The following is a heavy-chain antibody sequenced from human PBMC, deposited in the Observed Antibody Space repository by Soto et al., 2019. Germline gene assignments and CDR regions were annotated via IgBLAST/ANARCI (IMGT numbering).Heavy chain of an antibody. CDR2: IIPIFGTA. CDR3: AGSSTYYYDSRGYSCDY. J-gene: IGHJ4*02. D-gene: IGHD3-22*01. V-gene: IGHV1-69*13. Sequence: ASVKVSCKASGGTFSSYAISWVRQAPGQGLEWMGGIIPIFGTANYAQKFQGRATITADESTSTAYMELSSLRSEDTAVYYCAGSSTYYYDSRGYSCDYWGQGTLVTVSS. CDR1: GGTFSSYA.